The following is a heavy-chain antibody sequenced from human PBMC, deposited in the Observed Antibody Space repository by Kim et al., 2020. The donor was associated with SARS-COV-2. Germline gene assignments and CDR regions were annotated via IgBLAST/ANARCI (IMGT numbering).Heavy chain of an antibody. J-gene: IGHJ6*02. CDR2: INHSGST. CDR3: ARGGSEPGLYYYYGMDV. CDR1: GGSFSGYY. V-gene: IGHV4-34*01. Sequence: SETLSLTCAVYGGSFSGYYWSWIRQPPGKGLEWIGEINHSGSTNYNPSLKSRVTISVDTAKNQFSLKLSSVTAADTAGYYCARGGSEPGLYYYYGMDVWGQGTTVTVSS.